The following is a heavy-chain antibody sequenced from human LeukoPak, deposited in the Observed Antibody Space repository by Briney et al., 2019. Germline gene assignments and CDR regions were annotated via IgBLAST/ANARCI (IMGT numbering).Heavy chain of an antibody. CDR3: AREGHYDILTGYSPVEYYFYYMDV. J-gene: IGHJ6*03. D-gene: IGHD3-9*01. CDR1: GFTFSHYG. CDR2: ISSDGVGK. Sequence: PGGSLRLSCEASGFTFSHYGIHWVRQTPGKGLEWVAAISSDGVGKHYSDSVKGRFTLSRDNSKSTLYLQMNSLRAEDSALYYCAREGHYDILTGYSPVEYYFYYMDVGGKGTTVTVSS. V-gene: IGHV3-30*03.